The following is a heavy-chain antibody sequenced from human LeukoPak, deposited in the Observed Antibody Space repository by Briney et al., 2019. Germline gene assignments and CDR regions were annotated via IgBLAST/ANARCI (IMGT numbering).Heavy chain of an antibody. D-gene: IGHD5-24*01. CDR2: INPNSGGT. V-gene: IGHV1-2*04. J-gene: IGHJ4*02. CDR3: ARAGTVEMTPLDY. CDR1: GYTFTGHY. Sequence: ASVKVSCKASGYTFTGHYMHWVRQAPGQGLEWMGWINPNSGGTNYAQKFQGWVTMTRDTSISTAYMELSRLRSDDTAVYYCARAGTVEMTPLDYWGQGTLVTVSS.